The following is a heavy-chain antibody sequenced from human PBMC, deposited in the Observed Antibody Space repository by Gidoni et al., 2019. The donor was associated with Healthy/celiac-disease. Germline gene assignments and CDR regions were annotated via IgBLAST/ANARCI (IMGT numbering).Heavy chain of an antibody. D-gene: IGHD6-19*01. CDR3: VKEWDGSGWYAYFDY. V-gene: IGHV3-64D*06. J-gene: IGHJ4*02. CDR1: GFTFSSYA. Sequence: EVQLVESGGGLVQPGGSLRLSCSASGFTFSSYAMHWVRQAPGKGLEYVSAISSNGGSTYYADSVKGRFTISRDNSKNTLYLQMISLRAEDTAVYYCVKEWDGSGWYAYFDYWGQGTLVTVSS. CDR2: ISSNGGST.